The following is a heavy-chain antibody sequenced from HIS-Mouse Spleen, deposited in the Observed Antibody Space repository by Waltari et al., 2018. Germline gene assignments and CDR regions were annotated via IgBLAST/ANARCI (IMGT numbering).Heavy chain of an antibody. CDR1: GGSISSSSYY. J-gene: IGHJ2*01. CDR2: IYYSGRT. Sequence: QLQLQESGPGLVKPSETLSLTCTVSGGSISSSSYYWGWIRQPPGKGLEWIGSIYYSGRTYYNPSLKSRVTISVDPSKNQFSLKLSSVTAADTAVYYCAREIPYSSSWYVWYFDLWGRGTLVTVSS. CDR3: AREIPYSSSWYVWYFDL. D-gene: IGHD6-13*01. V-gene: IGHV4-39*07.